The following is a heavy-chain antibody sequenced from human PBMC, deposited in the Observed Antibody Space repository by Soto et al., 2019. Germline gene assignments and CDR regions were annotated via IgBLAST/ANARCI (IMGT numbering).Heavy chain of an antibody. CDR3: ATFGHVVTDAKPYYYYGMDV. CDR2: ISSSSSYI. D-gene: IGHD2-2*02. CDR1: GFTFSSYS. Sequence: GGSLRLSCAASGFTFSSYSMNWVRQAPGKGLEWVSSISSSSSYIYYADSVKGRFTISRDNAKNSLYLQMNSLRAEDTAVYYCATFGHVVTDAKPYYYYGMDVWGQGTTVTVSS. J-gene: IGHJ6*02. V-gene: IGHV3-21*01.